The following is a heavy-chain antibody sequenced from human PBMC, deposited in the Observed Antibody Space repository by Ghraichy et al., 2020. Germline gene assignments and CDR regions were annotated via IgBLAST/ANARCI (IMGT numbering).Heavy chain of an antibody. V-gene: IGHV4-59*08. D-gene: IGHD6-13*01. Sequence: SETLSLTCTVSGGSISSYYWSWIRQPPGTGLECIGYIYSSGSTNSNPSLKSRVTMSVDTSKTQFSLKLNSVTAADTAVYYCARLGLGWGAAGQCPFDYWGQGTLVTVSS. CDR1: GGSISSYY. CDR2: IYSSGST. J-gene: IGHJ4*02. CDR3: ARLGLGWGAAGQCPFDY.